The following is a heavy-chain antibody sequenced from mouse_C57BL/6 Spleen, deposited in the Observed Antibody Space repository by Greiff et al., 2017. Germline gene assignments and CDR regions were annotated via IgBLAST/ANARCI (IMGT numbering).Heavy chain of an antibody. D-gene: IGHD2-1*01. Sequence: VQLQQSGAELVRPGASVKLSCTASGFNIKDDYMHWVQQRPEQGLEWIGWIDPENGDTEYASKFPGQATITADTSSNTAFLQLSSLTSEDTAVYYWTASEGNNGWAMDYWGQGTTVTVSS. CDR1: GFNIKDDY. J-gene: IGHJ4*01. V-gene: IGHV14-4*01. CDR2: IDPENGDT. CDR3: TASEGNNGWAMDY.